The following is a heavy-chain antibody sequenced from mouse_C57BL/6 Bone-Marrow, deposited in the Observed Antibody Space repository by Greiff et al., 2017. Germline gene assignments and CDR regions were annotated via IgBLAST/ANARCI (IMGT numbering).Heavy chain of an antibody. Sequence: EVHLVESGGGLVKPGGSLKLSCAASGFTFSSYAMSWVRQTPEKRLEWVATISDGGSYTYYPDNVKGRFTISRDNAKNNLYLQMSHLKSEDTAMYYCARDPSNYLDYWGQGTTLTVSS. J-gene: IGHJ2*01. V-gene: IGHV5-4*01. CDR1: GFTFSSYA. CDR3: ARDPSNYLDY. CDR2: ISDGGSYT.